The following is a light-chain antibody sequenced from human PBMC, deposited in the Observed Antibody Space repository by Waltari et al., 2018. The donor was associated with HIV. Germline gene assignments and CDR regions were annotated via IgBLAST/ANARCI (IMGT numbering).Light chain of an antibody. V-gene: IGLV2-23*02. Sequence: QSALPQPASVSGSHGQSLPISSIGTNSVVAAYNLFSWYQQRPGKAPKLIIYEVNKRPSGVSDRFSASKSGNTASLTLSGLQAEDEANYYCCSFTGRKSLIFGGGTKLTVL. CDR3: CSFTGRKSLI. J-gene: IGLJ2*01. CDR2: EVN. CDR1: NSVVAAYNL.